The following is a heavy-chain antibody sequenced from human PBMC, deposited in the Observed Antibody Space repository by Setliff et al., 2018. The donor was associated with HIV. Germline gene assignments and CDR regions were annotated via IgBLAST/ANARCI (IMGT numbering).Heavy chain of an antibody. V-gene: IGHV4-38-2*01. CDR1: GIPIDRVYS. CDR3: ARGQSDYNVLTGFGDFDY. D-gene: IGHD3-9*01. CDR2: ISHSGST. J-gene: IGHJ4*01. Sequence: PSETLSLTCGVSGIPIDRVYSWAWIRQPPGKGLEWIGTISHSGSTHYNSPLQGRISISIDTSKNQFSLTLTSVTAADTAMYYCARGQSDYNVLTGFGDFDYWGHGTLVTVSS.